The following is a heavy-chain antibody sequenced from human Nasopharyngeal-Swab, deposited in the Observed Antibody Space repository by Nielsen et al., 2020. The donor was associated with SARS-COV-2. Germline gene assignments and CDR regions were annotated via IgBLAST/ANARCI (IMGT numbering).Heavy chain of an antibody. D-gene: IGHD3-9*01. V-gene: IGHV3-23*01. CDR1: GFTFSSYA. J-gene: IGHJ6*02. CDR3: AKDMEVRYFDWLSPSYYYYGMDV. Sequence: GESLKISCAASGFTFSSYAMSWVRQAPGKGLEWVSAISGSGGSTHYADSVKGRFTISRDNSKNTLYLQMNSLRAEDTAVYYCAKDMEVRYFDWLSPSYYYYGMDVWGQGTTVTVSS. CDR2: ISGSGGST.